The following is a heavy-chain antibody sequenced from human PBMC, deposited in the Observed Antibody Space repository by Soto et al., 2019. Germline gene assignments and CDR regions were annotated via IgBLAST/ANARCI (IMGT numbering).Heavy chain of an antibody. V-gene: IGHV1-18*01. CDR3: ARDSGAYTTYYYYGMDV. Sequence: ASVKVSCKASGYTFTSYGISWVRQAPGQGLEWMGWISAYNGNTHYAQRLQGRVTMTTDTSTSTAYMELRSLRPDDTAVYYCARDSGAYTTYYYYGMDVWGQGTTVTVSS. D-gene: IGHD3-16*01. CDR1: GYTFTSYG. CDR2: ISAYNGNT. J-gene: IGHJ6*02.